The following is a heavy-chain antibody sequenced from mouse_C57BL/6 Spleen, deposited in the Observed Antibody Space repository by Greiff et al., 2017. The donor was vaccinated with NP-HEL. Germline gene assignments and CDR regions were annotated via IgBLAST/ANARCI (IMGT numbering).Heavy chain of an antibody. CDR1: GYTFTSYW. CDR2: IDPSDSYT. Sequence: QVQLQQPGAELVMPGASVKLSCKASGYTFTSYWMHWVKQRPGQGLEWIGEIDPSDSYTNCNQKFKGKSTLTVDKSSSTAYMQLSSLTSEDSAVYYCARNSYGSSPAWFAYWGQGTLVTVSA. V-gene: IGHV1-69*01. CDR3: ARNSYGSSPAWFAY. D-gene: IGHD1-1*01. J-gene: IGHJ3*01.